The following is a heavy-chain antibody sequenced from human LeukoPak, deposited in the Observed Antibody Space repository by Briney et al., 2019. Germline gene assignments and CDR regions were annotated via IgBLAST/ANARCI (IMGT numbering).Heavy chain of an antibody. D-gene: IGHD3-9*01. Sequence: GGSLRLSCAASGFTFSSYEMNWVRQAPGKGLEWVSYISSSGSTIYYADSVKGRFTISRDNSKNTLYLQMNSLRAEDTAVYYCASQDILTGYSNGKVLDYWGQGTLVTVSS. CDR2: ISSSGSTI. V-gene: IGHV3-48*03. CDR1: GFTFSSYE. CDR3: ASQDILTGYSNGKVLDY. J-gene: IGHJ4*02.